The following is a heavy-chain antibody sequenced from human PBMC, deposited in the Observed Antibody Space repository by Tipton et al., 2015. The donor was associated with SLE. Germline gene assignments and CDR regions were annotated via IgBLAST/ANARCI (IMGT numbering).Heavy chain of an antibody. V-gene: IGHV4-34*01. CDR2: SNHSGTT. CDR1: NGSLSGYY. J-gene: IGHJ5*02. Sequence: TLSLTCEVYNGSLSGYYWSWIRQSPGKALEWIVESNHSGTTKYNPSLKSRVIISVDTSKKQISLKLSSVTAADTAVYYCARAIRFFDPWGQGALVTVSS. D-gene: IGHD2-2*02. CDR3: ARAIRFFDP.